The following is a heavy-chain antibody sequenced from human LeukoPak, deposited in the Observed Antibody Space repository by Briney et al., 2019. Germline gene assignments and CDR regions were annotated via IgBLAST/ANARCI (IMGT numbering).Heavy chain of an antibody. D-gene: IGHD6-19*01. CDR2: IYYIGST. J-gene: IGHJ4*02. V-gene: IGHV4-59*01. CDR1: GGSISSYY. CDR3: ARVSRSGWYYFDY. Sequence: SETLSLTCTVSGGSISSYYWSWIRQPPGKGLEWIGYIYYIGSTNYNPSLKSRVTVSVDTSQNQFSLKVSSVTAADTAVYYCARVSRSGWYYFDYWGQGTLVTVSS.